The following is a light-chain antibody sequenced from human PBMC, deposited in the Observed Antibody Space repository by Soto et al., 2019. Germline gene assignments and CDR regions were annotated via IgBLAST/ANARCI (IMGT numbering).Light chain of an antibody. V-gene: IGLV2-23*01. CDR2: EGT. CDR1: SSDVGSYNL. Sequence: QSVLTQPAPVSGSPGQSITLSCTGTSSDVGSYNLVSWYQLHPGKAPKLMIYEGTKRPSGVSNRFSGSKSGSTASLTISGLQAEDEADYYCCSYAGSSSYVVFGGGTKLTVL. CDR3: CSYAGSSSYVV. J-gene: IGLJ2*01.